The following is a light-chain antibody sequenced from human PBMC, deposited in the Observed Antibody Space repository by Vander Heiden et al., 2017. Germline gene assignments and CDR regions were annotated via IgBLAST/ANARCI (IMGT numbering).Light chain of an antibody. J-gene: IGKJ1*01. CDR1: QSVSSSY. V-gene: IGKV3-20*01. CDR3: QQYGRT. CDR2: DAS. Sequence: DIVLTQSPGTLSLSPGERATLSCRASQSVSSSYLAWYQQKPGQAPRLLIYDASSRATGIPDRFSGSGSGTDFTLTISRLEPEDFAVYYCQQYGRTFGQGTKVEIK.